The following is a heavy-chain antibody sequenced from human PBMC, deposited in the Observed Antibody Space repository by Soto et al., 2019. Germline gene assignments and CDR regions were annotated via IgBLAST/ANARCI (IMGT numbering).Heavy chain of an antibody. D-gene: IGHD2-21*02. CDR1: GYTFTRYA. Sequence: QVQLVQSGAEEKKPGASVKVSGKASGYTFTRYAMHWVRQAPGQRLEWMGWINAGNGNTKYSQKFQGRVTITRDTSASTAYTELSSLRSEDTAVYSCARSIVVVTALDYWGQGTLVTVSS. J-gene: IGHJ4*02. V-gene: IGHV1-3*05. CDR2: INAGNGNT. CDR3: ARSIVVVTALDY.